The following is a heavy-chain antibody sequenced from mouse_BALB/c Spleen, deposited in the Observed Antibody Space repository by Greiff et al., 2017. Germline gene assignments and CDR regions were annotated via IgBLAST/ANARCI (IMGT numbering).Heavy chain of an antibody. V-gene: IGHV5-17*02. CDR2: ISSGSSTI. CDR3: ARGYYRYPYAMDY. D-gene: IGHD2-14*01. J-gene: IGHJ4*01. Sequence: DVMLVESGGGLVQPGGSRKLSCAASGFTFSSFGMHWVRQAPEKGLEWVAYISSGSSTIYYADTVKGRFTISRDNPKNTLFLQMTSLRSEDTAMYYCARGYYRYPYAMDYWGQGTSVTVSS. CDR1: GFTFSSFG.